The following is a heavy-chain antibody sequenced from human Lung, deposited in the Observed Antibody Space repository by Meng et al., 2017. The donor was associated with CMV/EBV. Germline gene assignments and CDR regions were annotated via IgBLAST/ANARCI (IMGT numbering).Heavy chain of an antibody. CDR3: SSGWRLAH. Sequence: ESXKISCAASGFPFNINNMNWVRQAPGKGLEWLSYISSSSSAIYCADSVKGRFTISRDNAKNSLYLQMNSLRVEDTAVYYCSSGWRLAHWGQGTLVTVAS. J-gene: IGHJ4*02. V-gene: IGHV3-48*04. CDR1: GFPFNINN. CDR2: ISSSSSAI. D-gene: IGHD6-19*01.